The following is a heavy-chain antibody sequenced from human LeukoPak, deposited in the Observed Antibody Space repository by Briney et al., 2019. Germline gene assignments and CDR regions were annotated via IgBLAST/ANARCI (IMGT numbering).Heavy chain of an antibody. J-gene: IGHJ6*04. D-gene: IGHD2-15*01. CDR1: GGSFSGYY. Sequence: SGTLSLTCAVYGGSFSGYYWSWIRQRPGKGLEWIGEINHSGSTNYNPSLKSRVTISVDTSKNQFSLKLSSVTAADTAVYYCARRRYCSGGSCYYYYYYGMDVWGKGTTVTVSS. CDR3: ARRRYCSGGSCYYYYYYGMDV. CDR2: INHSGST. V-gene: IGHV4-34*01.